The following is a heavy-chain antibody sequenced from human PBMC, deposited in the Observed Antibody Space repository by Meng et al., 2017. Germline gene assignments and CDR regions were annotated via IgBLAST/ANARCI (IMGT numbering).Heavy chain of an antibody. CDR1: GFYFSNAW. D-gene: IGHD3-9*01. V-gene: IGHV3-15*01. J-gene: IGHJ4*02. CDR2: IKSNTDGGTA. CDR3: TWDDKAVSDY. Sequence: DVQVVEAGGGLVRLGWSLRLSCAAAGFYFSNAWKSWVRQAQGKGLEWVGRIKSNTDGGTAEYAAPVTGRFTISRDDSKSTLYLQMSGLRIDDTGVYYCTWDDKAVSDYWGQGTLVTVSS.